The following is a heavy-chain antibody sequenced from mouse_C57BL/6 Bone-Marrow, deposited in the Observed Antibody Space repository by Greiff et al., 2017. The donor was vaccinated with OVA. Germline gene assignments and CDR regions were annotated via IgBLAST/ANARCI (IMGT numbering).Heavy chain of an antibody. Sequence: QVQLQQPGAELVMPGASVKLYCKASGYTFTSYWMHWVKQRPGQGLEWIGEIDPSDSYTNYNQKFKGKSTLTVDKSSSTAYMQLSSLTSEDSAVYYCARGGIYSNYPYYFDYWGQGTTLTVSS. CDR1: GYTFTSYW. J-gene: IGHJ2*01. CDR2: IDPSDSYT. D-gene: IGHD2-5*01. V-gene: IGHV1-69*01. CDR3: ARGGIYSNYPYYFDY.